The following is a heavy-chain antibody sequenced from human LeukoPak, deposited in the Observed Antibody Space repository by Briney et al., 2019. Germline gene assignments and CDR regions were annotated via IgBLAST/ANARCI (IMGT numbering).Heavy chain of an antibody. J-gene: IGHJ4*02. V-gene: IGHV1-8*01. CDR2: MHPSSGNT. CDR1: GYTFTSSD. D-gene: IGHD4-23*01. Sequence: ASVKLSCKASGYTFTSSDIYWVRQAPGQGVEWMGWMHPSSGNTDYAQKFQGRVTMTRNNSISTAYMQLSSLRSEDAAVDYCARCSRYTGGNLLGYWGQGILVTVSS. CDR3: ARCSRYTGGNLLGY.